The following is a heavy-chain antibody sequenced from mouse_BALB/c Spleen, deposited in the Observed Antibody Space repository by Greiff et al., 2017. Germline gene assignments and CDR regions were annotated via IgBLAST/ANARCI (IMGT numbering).Heavy chain of an antibody. CDR1: GFTFTDYY. D-gene: IGHD2-1*01. J-gene: IGHJ2*01. CDR2: IRNKANGYTT. V-gene: IGHV7-3*02. Sequence: EVQLVESGGGLVQPGGSLRLSCATSGFTFTDYYMSWVRQPPGKALEWLGFIRNKANGYTTEYSASVKGRFTISRDNSQSILYLQMNTLRAEDSATYYCARDRDYGNYGFDYWGQGTTLTVSS. CDR3: ARDRDYGNYGFDY.